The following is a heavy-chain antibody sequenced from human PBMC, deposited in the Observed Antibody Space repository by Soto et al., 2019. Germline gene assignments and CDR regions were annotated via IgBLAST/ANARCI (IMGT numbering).Heavy chain of an antibody. J-gene: IGHJ6*02. D-gene: IGHD1-26*01. CDR1: GGSFSGYY. V-gene: IGHV4-34*01. CDR2: INHSGST. Sequence: QVQLQQWGAGLLKPSETLSLTCAVYGGSFSGYYWSWIRQPPGKGLEWIGEINHSGSTNYNPSLKSLVTRSVETSKHQFSLKLSSVTAADTAVYYCARSPRVGAIPYYYYYGMDVWGQGTTVTVSS. CDR3: ARSPRVGAIPYYYYYGMDV.